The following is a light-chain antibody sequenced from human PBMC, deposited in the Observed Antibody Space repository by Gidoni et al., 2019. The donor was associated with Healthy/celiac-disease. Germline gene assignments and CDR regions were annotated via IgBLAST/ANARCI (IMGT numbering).Light chain of an antibody. V-gene: IGKV3-11*01. J-gene: IGKJ4*01. CDR1: QSVSSY. Sequence: EIVLTQSPATLSLSPGERATLSCRASQSVSSYLAWYQQKPGQAPRLLVYDASNRATGIPARFNGSGSGTDFTLTISSLEPEDFAVYYCQQRSNWGLTFGGGTKVEIK. CDR2: DAS. CDR3: QQRSNWGLT.